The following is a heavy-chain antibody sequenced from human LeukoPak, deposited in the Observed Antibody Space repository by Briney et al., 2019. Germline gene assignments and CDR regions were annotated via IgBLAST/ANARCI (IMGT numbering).Heavy chain of an antibody. J-gene: IGHJ4*02. CDR2: FDPEDGET. Sequence: ASVKVSCKVSGYTLTELSMHWVRQAPGKGLEWMGGFDPEDGETIYAQKFQGRITMTRDTSISTAFMELSRLRSDDTAVYYCTRVKTMIIVVRLFDYWGQGTLVTVSS. D-gene: IGHD3-22*01. CDR3: TRVKTMIIVVRLFDY. V-gene: IGHV1-24*01. CDR1: GYTLTELS.